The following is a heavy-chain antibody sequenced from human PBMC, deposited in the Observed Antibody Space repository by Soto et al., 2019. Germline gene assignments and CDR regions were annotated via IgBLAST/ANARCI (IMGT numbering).Heavy chain of an antibody. CDR2: INSDGSST. D-gene: IGHD2-2*01. Sequence: PGGSLRLSCAASGFTFSSYWMHWVRQAPGKGLVWVSRINSDGSSTSYADSVKGRFTISRDNAKNTLYLQMNSLRAEDTAVYYCARVQCISTSCSPFGAYWFDPWGQGTLVTVSS. CDR1: GFTFSSYW. J-gene: IGHJ5*02. CDR3: ARVQCISTSCSPFGAYWFDP. V-gene: IGHV3-74*01.